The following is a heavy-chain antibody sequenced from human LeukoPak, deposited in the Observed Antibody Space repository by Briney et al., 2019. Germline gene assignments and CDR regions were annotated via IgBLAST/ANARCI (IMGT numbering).Heavy chain of an antibody. CDR3: ARNPTYYYDSSGYPKFPYFDY. V-gene: IGHV4-31*03. CDR2: IYYSGST. CDR1: GGPISSGGYY. J-gene: IGHJ4*02. D-gene: IGHD3-22*01. Sequence: SETLSLTCTVSGGPISSGGYYWSWIRQHPGKGLEWIGYIYYSGSTYYNPSLKSRVTISVDTSKNQFSLKLSSVTAADTAVYYCARNPTYYYDSSGYPKFPYFDYWGQGTLVTVSS.